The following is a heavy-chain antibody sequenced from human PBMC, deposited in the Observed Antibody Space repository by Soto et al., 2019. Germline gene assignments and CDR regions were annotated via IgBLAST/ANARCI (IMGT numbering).Heavy chain of an antibody. Sequence: VASVKVSCKASGYTFTSYGISWVRQAPGQGLEWMGWISAYNGNTNYAQKLQGRVTMTTDTSTSTAYMEPRSLRSDDTAVYYCARGATLGYCTNGVCSTNDYWGQGTLVTVSS. CDR3: ARGATLGYCTNGVCSTNDY. D-gene: IGHD2-8*01. CDR1: GYTFTSYG. V-gene: IGHV1-18*01. J-gene: IGHJ4*02. CDR2: ISAYNGNT.